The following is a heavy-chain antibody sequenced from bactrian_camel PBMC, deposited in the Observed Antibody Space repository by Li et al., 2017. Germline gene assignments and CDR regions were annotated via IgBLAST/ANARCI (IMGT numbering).Heavy chain of an antibody. Sequence: QVQLVESGGGLVQPGGSLKLSCTAPGFTSNDCGMEWYRQAAGKQREWVAAIDSDGTTSYSPSVMGRFTISQDNAKKSESLQMNSLKPEDTAMYYCALRGLGGYGCSIPVWGISEYNYCGQGTQVTVS. J-gene: IGHJ4*01. D-gene: IGHD3*01. CDR3: ALRGLGGYGCSIPVWGISEYNY. V-gene: IGHV3S53*01. CDR2: IDSDGTT. CDR1: GFTSNDCG.